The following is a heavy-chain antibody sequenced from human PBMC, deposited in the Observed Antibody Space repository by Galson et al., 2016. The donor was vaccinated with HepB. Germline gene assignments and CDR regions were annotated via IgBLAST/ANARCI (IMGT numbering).Heavy chain of an antibody. CDR2: ISSDGSTT. Sequence: SLRLSCAASGFTFSSYWMHWVRQAPGRGLVWVSRISSDGSTTDYADSVKGRFTISRDNVKNTVYLQMNSLRAEDSAVYYCASPRGSDFWSNYPYYYYAMDVCGLGTTVTVSS. CDR3: ASPRGSDFWSNYPYYYYAMDV. D-gene: IGHD3-3*01. J-gene: IGHJ6*02. V-gene: IGHV3-74*01. CDR1: GFTFSSYW.